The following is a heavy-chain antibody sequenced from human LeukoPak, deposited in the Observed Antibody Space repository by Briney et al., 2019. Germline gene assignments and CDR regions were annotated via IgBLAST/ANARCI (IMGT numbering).Heavy chain of an antibody. V-gene: IGHV1-18*01. CDR2: ISAYNGNT. D-gene: IGHD6-13*01. CDR1: GYTFTSYG. Sequence: GASVKVSCKASGYTFTSYGISWVRQSPGQGPEWMGWISAYNGNTNYAQKLQGRVTMTTDTSTSTAYMELRSLRSDDTAVYYCARVRNIAAAAYFDYWGQGTLVTVSS. CDR3: ARVRNIAAAAYFDY. J-gene: IGHJ4*02.